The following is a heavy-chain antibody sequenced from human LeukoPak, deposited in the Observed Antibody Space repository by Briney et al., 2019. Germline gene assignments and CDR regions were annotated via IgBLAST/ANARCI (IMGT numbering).Heavy chain of an antibody. Sequence: ASVTVSFKASGYTFTSYDINWVRQATGQGLEWMGWMNPNSGNTGYPQKFQGRVTMTRNTSISTAYMELNSLRSEDPAGYSCARGVDYYYMDVWGKGTTVTVSS. CDR2: MNPNSGNT. J-gene: IGHJ6*03. V-gene: IGHV1-8*01. CDR1: GYTFTSYD. CDR3: ARGVDYYYMDV.